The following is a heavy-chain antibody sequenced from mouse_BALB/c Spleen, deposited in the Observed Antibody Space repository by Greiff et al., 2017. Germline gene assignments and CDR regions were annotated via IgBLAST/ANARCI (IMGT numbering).Heavy chain of an antibody. CDR2: INSNGGST. J-gene: IGHJ4*01. CDR1: GFTFSSYG. CDR3: ARDREVRRYYAMDY. Sequence: EVKVVESGGGLVQPGGSLKLSCAASGFTFSSYGMSWVRQTPDKRLELVATINSNGGSTYYPDSVKGRFTISRDNAKNTLYLQMSSLKSEDTAMYYCARDREVRRYYAMDYWGQGTSVTVSS. V-gene: IGHV5-6-3*01. D-gene: IGHD2-14*01.